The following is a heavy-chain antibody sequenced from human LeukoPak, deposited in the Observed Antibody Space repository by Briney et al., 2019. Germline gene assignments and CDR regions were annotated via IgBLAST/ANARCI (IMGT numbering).Heavy chain of an antibody. Sequence: GGSLRLSCAASGFTFSSYWMSWVRQAPGKGLEWVANIKQDGSEKYYVDSVKGRFTISRDNAKNSLYLQMNSMRAEDTAGYYCATIDSAYDYVWGSYRYMAYWGQGTLVTVSS. CDR2: IKQDGSEK. D-gene: IGHD3-16*02. CDR1: GFTFSSYW. J-gene: IGHJ4*02. CDR3: ATIDSAYDYVWGSYRYMAY. V-gene: IGHV3-7*01.